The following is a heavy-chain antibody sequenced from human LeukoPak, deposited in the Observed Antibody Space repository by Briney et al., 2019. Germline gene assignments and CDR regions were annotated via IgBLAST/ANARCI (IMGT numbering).Heavy chain of an antibody. CDR3: ATDRSISGFDY. CDR2: FDPEDGET. D-gene: IGHD1-26*01. Sequence: ASVKVSCKVSGYTLTELSMHWARQAPGKGPEWMGGFDPEDGETIYAQKFQGRVTMTEDTSTDTACMELSSLRSEDTAVYCCATDRSISGFDYWGQGTLVTVSS. CDR1: GYTLTELS. J-gene: IGHJ4*02. V-gene: IGHV1-24*01.